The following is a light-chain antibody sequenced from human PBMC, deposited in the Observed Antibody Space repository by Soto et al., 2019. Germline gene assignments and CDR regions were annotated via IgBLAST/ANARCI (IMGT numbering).Light chain of an antibody. CDR3: QQYNPSPPWT. V-gene: IGKV1-5*01. Sequence: DIQMTQSPSTLSASVGDRVTITCRASQSINNLLAWYQQKPGKAPKLLIYDASILERGVPSRFSGSGSGTEFTLTINRLQPDDSATYYCQQYNPSPPWTFGQGTNVEIK. J-gene: IGKJ1*01. CDR1: QSINNL. CDR2: DAS.